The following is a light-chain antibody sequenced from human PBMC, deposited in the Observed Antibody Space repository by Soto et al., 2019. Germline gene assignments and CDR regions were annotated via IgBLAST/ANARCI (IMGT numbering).Light chain of an antibody. J-gene: IGKJ1*01. CDR3: QQYGSSPKT. Sequence: EIVLTQSPGTLSLSPGERATFSCRASQSVSSNYLAWYQQKPGQAPRLLIYGAFKRATGIPDRFSGSGSGTDFTLIISRMEPEDFAVYCCQQYGSSPKTFGQGTKVDIK. CDR2: GAF. CDR1: QSVSSNY. V-gene: IGKV3-20*01.